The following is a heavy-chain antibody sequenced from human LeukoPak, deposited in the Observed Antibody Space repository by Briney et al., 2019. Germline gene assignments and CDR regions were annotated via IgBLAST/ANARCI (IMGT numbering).Heavy chain of an antibody. CDR3: ARVAAGWMAYGLDV. CDR1: GFTFSDYY. CDR2: ISSSSSYT. Sequence: PGGSLRLSCAASGFTFSDYYMSWIRRAPGKGLEWVSYISSSSSYTNYADSVKGRFTISRDNSKNSLLLQMNTLRAEDTAVYYCARVAAGWMAYGLDVWGQGTTVTVSS. V-gene: IGHV3-11*06. D-gene: IGHD6-13*01. J-gene: IGHJ6*02.